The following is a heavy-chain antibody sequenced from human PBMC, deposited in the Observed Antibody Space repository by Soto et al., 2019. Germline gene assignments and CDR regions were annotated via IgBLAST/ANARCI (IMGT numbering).Heavy chain of an antibody. CDR3: AKRGPTSSSGWFSIDY. V-gene: IGHV3-30*18. D-gene: IGHD6-19*01. J-gene: IGHJ4*02. CDR1: GFTFSSYG. CDR2: ISYDGNNK. Sequence: GGSLRLSCSASGFTFSSYGMHWVRQAPGKGLEWVAVISYDGNNKYYADSVKGRFTISRDDSKNKLYLQMNTLRAEDTAVYYCAKRGPTSSSGWFSIDYGGQGTLVTVSS.